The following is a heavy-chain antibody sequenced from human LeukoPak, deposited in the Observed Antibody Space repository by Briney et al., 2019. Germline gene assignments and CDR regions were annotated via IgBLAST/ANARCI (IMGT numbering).Heavy chain of an antibody. CDR2: IIPILGIA. J-gene: IGHJ4*02. V-gene: IGHV1-69*04. CDR1: GGTFSSYA. D-gene: IGHD2-21*02. Sequence: GASVKVSCKASGGTFSSYAISWVRQAPGQGLEWMGRIIPILGIANYAQKFQGRVTITADKSTSTAYMELSSLRSEDTAVYYCARDVPYCGGDCYSDYWGQGTLVTVSS. CDR3: ARDVPYCGGDCYSDY.